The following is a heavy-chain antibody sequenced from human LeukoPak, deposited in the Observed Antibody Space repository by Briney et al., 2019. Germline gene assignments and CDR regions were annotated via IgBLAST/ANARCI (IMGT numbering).Heavy chain of an antibody. V-gene: IGHV4-59*01. Sequence: SETLSLTCTVSGGSISSYYWSWIRQPPGKGLEWIGYIYYSGSTNYNPSLKSRVTISVDTSKNQFSLKLSSVTAADTVVYYCARGGNRYYFDYWGQGTLVTVSS. J-gene: IGHJ4*02. CDR3: ARGGNRYYFDY. CDR1: GGSISSYY. CDR2: IYYSGST.